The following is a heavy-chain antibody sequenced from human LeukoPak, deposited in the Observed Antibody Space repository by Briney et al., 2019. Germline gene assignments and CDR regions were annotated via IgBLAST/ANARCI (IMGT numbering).Heavy chain of an antibody. J-gene: IGHJ6*03. CDR2: IYHSGST. CDR1: GYSISSGYF. D-gene: IGHD3-10*01. CDR3: ARGETNYLHYYYYMDV. V-gene: IGHV4-38-2*02. Sequence: PSETLSLTCTVSGYSISSGYFWGWIRQPPGKGLECIGTIYHSGSTYYNPSLKSRVTISVDTSKNQFSLKLSSVTAADTAVYYCARGETNYLHYYYYMDVWGKGTTVTVSS.